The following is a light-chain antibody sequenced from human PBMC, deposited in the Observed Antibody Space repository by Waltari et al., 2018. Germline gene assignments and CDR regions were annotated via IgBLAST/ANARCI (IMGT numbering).Light chain of an antibody. CDR1: QGISYY. CDR3: QKYNSAPHT. J-gene: IGKJ4*01. CDR2: ATS. V-gene: IGKV1-27*01. Sequence: DIQMTQSPSSLSASVGDRVTITCRASQGISYYLAWYQQEPGKIPRLLIYATSTLQSGLSSRFSGSGSGTDFTLTITSLQPEDVANYYCQKYNSAPHTFGGGTKVEIK.